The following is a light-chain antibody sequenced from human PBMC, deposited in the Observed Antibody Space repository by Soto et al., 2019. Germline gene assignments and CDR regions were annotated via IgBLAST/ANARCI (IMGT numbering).Light chain of an antibody. Sequence: DILLTQSPATLSLSPGEIATLYFSASQSVSSYLAWYQQKPGQAPRLLIYDASNRATGIPARFSGSGSGTDFTLTISSLEPEDFAVYYCQQRSNWPRITFGQGTRLEIK. CDR3: QQRSNWPRIT. J-gene: IGKJ5*01. V-gene: IGKV3-11*01. CDR1: QSVSSY. CDR2: DAS.